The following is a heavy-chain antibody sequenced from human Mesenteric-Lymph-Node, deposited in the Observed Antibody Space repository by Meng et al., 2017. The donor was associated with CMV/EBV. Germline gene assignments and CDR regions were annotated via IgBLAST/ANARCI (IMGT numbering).Heavy chain of an antibody. Sequence: GESLKISCTASGFTFGDYAMSWVRQAPGKGLEWVGFIRSKAYGGTTEYAASVKGRFTISRDDSKSIAYLQMNSLKTEDTAVYYCTRDKDVPAAITYDYYYYGMDVWGQGTTVTVSS. D-gene: IGHD2-2*02. CDR2: IRSKAYGGTT. CDR3: TRDKDVPAAITYDYYYYGMDV. J-gene: IGHJ6*02. CDR1: GFTFGDYA. V-gene: IGHV3-49*04.